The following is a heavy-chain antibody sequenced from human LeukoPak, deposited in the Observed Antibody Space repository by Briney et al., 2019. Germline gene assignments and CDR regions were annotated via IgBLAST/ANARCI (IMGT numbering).Heavy chain of an antibody. CDR2: ISGSGGST. Sequence: GGSLRLSCAASGFTFSSYAMSWVRQAPGKGLEWVSAISGSGGSTYYADSVKGRFTISRDNSKNTLYLQMNSLRAEDTAVYYCAKGHRVLRFLEWPGDAFDIWGQGTMVTVSS. CDR3: AKGHRVLRFLEWPGDAFDI. J-gene: IGHJ3*02. D-gene: IGHD3-3*01. V-gene: IGHV3-23*01. CDR1: GFTFSSYA.